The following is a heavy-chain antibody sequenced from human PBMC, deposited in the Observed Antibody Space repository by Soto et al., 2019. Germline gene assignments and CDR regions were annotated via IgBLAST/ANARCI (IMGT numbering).Heavy chain of an antibody. CDR3: ALNAFDF. V-gene: IGHV1-46*01. J-gene: IGHJ3*01. Sequence: ASLKVSCKASGYTFTSYYMHLVRQAPGQGLEWMGIINPSDGDTSYAQKFQGRVTMTRDTSTTTVYMEVSSLRSEDTAVYYCALNAFDFWGQGTMVTVSS. CDR2: INPSDGDT. CDR1: GYTFTSYY.